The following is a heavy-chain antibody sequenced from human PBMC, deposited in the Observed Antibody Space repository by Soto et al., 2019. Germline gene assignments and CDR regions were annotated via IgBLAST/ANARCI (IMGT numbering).Heavy chain of an antibody. J-gene: IGHJ6*02. CDR3: ARVPLFGYGMDV. Sequence: GGSLRLSCAASGFSVSSNYMTWVRQAPGKGLEWVSVIYSDGNTDYADFVKGRFIISSDSSKNTLHLQMNSLRAEDTAVYYCARVPLFGYGMDVWGQGTTVTVSS. CDR1: GFSVSSNY. D-gene: IGHD3-16*01. CDR2: IYSDGNT. V-gene: IGHV3-53*01.